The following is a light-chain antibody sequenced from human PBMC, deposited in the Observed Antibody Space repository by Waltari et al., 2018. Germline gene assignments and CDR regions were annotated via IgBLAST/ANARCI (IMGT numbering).Light chain of an antibody. V-gene: IGLV1-51*01. CDR3: GTWDSSLSAVV. CDR2: AKK. Sequence: QSVLTQPPSVSAAPGQKVTISCSGSSSNIGNNYVSWYQQLPGTAPKLLIYAKKKRPSGIPGRFSGSKSGTSTTLGITGLQTGDEADYYCGTWDSSLSAVVFGGGTRLTVL. CDR1: SSNIGNNY. J-gene: IGLJ2*01.